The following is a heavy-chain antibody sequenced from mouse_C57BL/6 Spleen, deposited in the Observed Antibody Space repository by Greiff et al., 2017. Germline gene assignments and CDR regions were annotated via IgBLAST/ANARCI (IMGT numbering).Heavy chain of an antibody. CDR1: GFNIKDAY. V-gene: IGHV14-4*01. CDR2: IDPENGDT. Sequence: VQLQQSGAELVRPGASVKLSCTASGFNIKDAYMHWVKQRPEQGLEWIGWIDPENGDTEYASKFQGKATITADTSSNTAYLQLSSLTSEDTAVYYCTTTGKAQATAWFAYWGQGTLVTVSA. D-gene: IGHD3-2*02. CDR3: TTTGKAQATAWFAY. J-gene: IGHJ3*01.